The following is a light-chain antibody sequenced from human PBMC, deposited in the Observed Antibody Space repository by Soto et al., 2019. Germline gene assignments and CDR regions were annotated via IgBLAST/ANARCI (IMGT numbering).Light chain of an antibody. J-gene: IGKJ5*01. V-gene: IGKV3-15*01. Sequence: EIVLTQSPATLSLSPGERATLSCRASQTVSRNVACYQQRPGQAPRLLYYDISSRAAGVPARCSGGGSETEFTHTSRSLQSEDVTDYFCQHYNNWPSFGQGTRLEI. CDR3: QHYNNWPS. CDR1: QTVSRN. CDR2: DIS.